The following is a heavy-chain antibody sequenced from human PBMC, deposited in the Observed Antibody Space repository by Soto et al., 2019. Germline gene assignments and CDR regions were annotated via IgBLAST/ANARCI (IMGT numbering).Heavy chain of an antibody. Sequence: PGGSLRLSCAVSGFTFSTYLMSWVGQAPGKGLEWVANIKQDGSEKYYVDSVKGRFTISRDNAKNSLYLLMNSLRAEDTAVFYCARGMVYDTADIIRYYYYVMDVWGQGTTVTVSS. CDR1: GFTFSTYL. D-gene: IGHD2-8*01. CDR3: ARGMVYDTADIIRYYYYVMDV. CDR2: IKQDGSEK. J-gene: IGHJ6*02. V-gene: IGHV3-7*01.